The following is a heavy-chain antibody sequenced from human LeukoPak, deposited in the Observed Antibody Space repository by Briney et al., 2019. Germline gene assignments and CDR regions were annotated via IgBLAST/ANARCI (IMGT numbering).Heavy chain of an antibody. J-gene: IGHJ4*02. D-gene: IGHD3-10*01. CDR3: ARDLFYSVSGTYYNVGRVFNY. CDR2: INPNSGGT. V-gene: IGHV1-2*02. Sequence: ASVKVSCKASGFTFTGYYMHWVRQAPGQGLEWMGWINPNSGGTNYAQKFQGRVTMTRDTSITTAYMELTSLRSDDTAVYYCARDLFYSVSGTYYNVGRVFNYWGQGTLVTASS. CDR1: GFTFTGYY.